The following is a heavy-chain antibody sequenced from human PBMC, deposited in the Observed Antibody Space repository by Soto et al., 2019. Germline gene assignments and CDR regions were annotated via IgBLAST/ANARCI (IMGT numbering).Heavy chain of an antibody. D-gene: IGHD3-16*02. Sequence: GESLKISCKGSGYSFTSYLISWVRQMPVKGLEWMGRIDPSDSYTNYSPSFQGHVTISADKSISTAYLQWSSLKASDTAMYYCASSYPLNYGMDVFGQRTTVAFCS. CDR2: IDPSDSYT. J-gene: IGHJ6*01. V-gene: IGHV5-10-1*01. CDR1: GYSFTSYL. CDR3: ASSYPLNYGMDV.